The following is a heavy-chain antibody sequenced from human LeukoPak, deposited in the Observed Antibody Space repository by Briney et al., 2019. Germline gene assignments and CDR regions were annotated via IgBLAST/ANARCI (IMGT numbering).Heavy chain of an antibody. CDR2: MYMSSSTT. J-gene: IGHJ4*03. D-gene: IGHD4-11*01. CDR3: ARDYAYSFDY. Sequence: VGSRPVSCAASGFSFNSYAMNWVRQAPGKGLEWISHMYMSSSTTSYADSVKGRFTISRDNAKNSLYLQMNSLRDEDTAVYYCARDYAYSFDYWGNRAIVSVSS. CDR1: GFSFNSYA. V-gene: IGHV3-48*02.